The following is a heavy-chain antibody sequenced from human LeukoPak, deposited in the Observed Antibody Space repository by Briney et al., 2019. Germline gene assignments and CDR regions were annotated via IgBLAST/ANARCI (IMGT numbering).Heavy chain of an antibody. Sequence: ASVKVSCKASGYTLSKYDMSWVRQAPGQGLEWMGWMSVYNGNTDYARKFQGRVTMTRDTSTSTVYMELSRLRSEDTAVYYCARGDHVRIYAESAFDIWGQGTKVTVSS. J-gene: IGHJ3*02. CDR3: ARGDHVRIYAESAFDI. D-gene: IGHD3-3*01. V-gene: IGHV1-18*01. CDR2: MSVYNGNT. CDR1: GYTLSKYD.